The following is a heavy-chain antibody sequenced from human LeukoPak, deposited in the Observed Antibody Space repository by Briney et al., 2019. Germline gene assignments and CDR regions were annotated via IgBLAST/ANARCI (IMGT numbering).Heavy chain of an antibody. CDR1: GFTFDDYA. V-gene: IGHV3-9*01. CDR2: ISWNSGSI. Sequence: GRSLRLSCAASGFTFDDYAMHWVRQAPGKGLEWVSGISWNSGSIGYADSVKGRFTISRDNAKNSLYLQMNSLRAEDTALYYCARERRVGATFDYWGQGTLVTVSS. D-gene: IGHD1-26*01. CDR3: ARERRVGATFDY. J-gene: IGHJ4*02.